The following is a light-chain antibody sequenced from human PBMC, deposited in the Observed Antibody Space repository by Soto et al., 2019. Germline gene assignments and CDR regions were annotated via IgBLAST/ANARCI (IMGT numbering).Light chain of an antibody. V-gene: IGKV3-15*01. Sequence: EIVMTQSPATLSVSPLEIASLCFMASESVSSKLVWYQKKPGQAPRLLIHDASTRATGIPARFSGSGSGTEFILTISSVESEDFAIYYCQQNNDWPTFGQGTRLEIK. CDR1: ESVSSK. CDR2: DAS. J-gene: IGKJ5*01. CDR3: QQNNDWPT.